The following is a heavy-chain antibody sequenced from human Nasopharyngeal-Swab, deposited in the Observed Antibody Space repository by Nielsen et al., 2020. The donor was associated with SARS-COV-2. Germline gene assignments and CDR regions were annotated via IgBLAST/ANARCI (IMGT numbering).Heavy chain of an antibody. CDR3: AKDRYCSGGTCYFNGFDY. V-gene: IGHV3-48*01. Sequence: GGSLRLSCAASGFTFSSYSMNWVRQAPGKGLEWVSYISSSSSTIYYADSVKGRFTISRDNSKNKLYLQMHSLRAEDTAVYYCAKDRYCSGGTCYFNGFDYWGQGTLVTVSS. CDR2: ISSSSSTI. CDR1: GFTFSSYS. D-gene: IGHD2-15*01. J-gene: IGHJ4*02.